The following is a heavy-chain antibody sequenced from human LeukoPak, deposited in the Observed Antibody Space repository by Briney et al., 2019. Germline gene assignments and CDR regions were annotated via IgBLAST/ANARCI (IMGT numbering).Heavy chain of an antibody. CDR3: ARVLTIGGMRFDY. J-gene: IGHJ4*02. CDR1: GGSISSGGYS. V-gene: IGHV4-30-2*01. D-gene: IGHD3-10*01. Sequence: PSETLSLTCAVSGGSISSGGYSWSWIRQPPGKGLEWIGYIYHSGSTYYNPSLKSRVTISVDRSKNQFSLKLSSVTAADTAVYYCARVLTIGGMRFDYWGQGTLVTVSS. CDR2: IYHSGST.